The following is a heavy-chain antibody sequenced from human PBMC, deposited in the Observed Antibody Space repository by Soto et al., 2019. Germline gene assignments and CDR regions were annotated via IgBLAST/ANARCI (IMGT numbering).Heavy chain of an antibody. CDR2: MNPNSGNT. V-gene: IGHV1-8*01. CDR3: ARTFGYCSSTSCYAPMDV. CDR1: GYTFTSYD. Sequence: QVQLVQSGAEVKKPGASVQVSCKASGYTFTSYDINWVRQATGQGLEWMGWMNPNSGNTGYAQKFQGRVTMTRNTSISTAYMELSSLRSEDTAVYYCARTFGYCSSTSCYAPMDVWGKGTTVTVSS. D-gene: IGHD2-2*01. J-gene: IGHJ6*03.